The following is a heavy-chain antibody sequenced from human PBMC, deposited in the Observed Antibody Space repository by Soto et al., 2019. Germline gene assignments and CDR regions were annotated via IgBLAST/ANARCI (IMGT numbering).Heavy chain of an antibody. CDR1: GYTFTSYG. CDR3: ARSGYSSSSPGLGSWYCPWDY. J-gene: IGHJ4*02. V-gene: IGHV1-18*04. CDR2: ISAYNGST. Sequence: ASVKVSCKASGYTFTSYGISWVRQAPGQGLEWMGWISAYNGSTNYAQKLQGRGTMTTDTSTSTAYMEPRSLRSDDTAVYYCARSGYSSSSPGLGSWYCPWDYWGQGTLVTVSS. D-gene: IGHD6-6*01.